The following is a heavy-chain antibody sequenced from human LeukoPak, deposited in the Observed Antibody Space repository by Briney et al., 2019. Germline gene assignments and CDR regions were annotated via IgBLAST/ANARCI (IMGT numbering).Heavy chain of an antibody. Sequence: HPGGSLRLSCAASGFIFDDYAMHWVRQAPGKGLEWVSLITWNGGSTYYADSVKGRFTISRDNSKNSLYLQMNSLRAEDTALYYCAKDGKNYFDYWGQGTLVTVSS. CDR3: AKDGKNYFDY. CDR1: GFIFDDYA. V-gene: IGHV3-43D*03. CDR2: ITWNGGST. J-gene: IGHJ4*02.